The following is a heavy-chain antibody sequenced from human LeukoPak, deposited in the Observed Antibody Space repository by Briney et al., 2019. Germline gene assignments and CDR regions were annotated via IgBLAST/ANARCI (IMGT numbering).Heavy chain of an antibody. V-gene: IGHV3-21*06. CDR3: ARSMTVVRGLDTFDI. D-gene: IGHD3-10*01. CDR2: ISSGSTYI. CDR1: GFTFRSYS. Sequence: GGSLRLSCAASGFTFRSYSMNWVRQAPGKGLEWVSSISSGSTYIFYAESVKGRFTVSRDNGKNSLYLQMNSLRAEDTAVYYCARSMTVVRGLDTFDIWGQGTMATVSS. J-gene: IGHJ3*02.